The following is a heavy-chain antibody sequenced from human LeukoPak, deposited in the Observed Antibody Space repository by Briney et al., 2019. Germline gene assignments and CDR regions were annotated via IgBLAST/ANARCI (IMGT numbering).Heavy chain of an antibody. CDR1: GFNLTNYA. CDR2: INHSGST. Sequence: GSLRLSCAASGFNLTNYAMSWIRQPPGKGLEWIGEINHSGSTNYNPSLKSRVTISVDTSKNQFSLKLSSVTAADTAVYYCATPGGTVVIGDAFDIWGQGTMVTVSS. J-gene: IGHJ3*02. CDR3: ATPGGTVVIGDAFDI. D-gene: IGHD4-23*01. V-gene: IGHV4-34*08.